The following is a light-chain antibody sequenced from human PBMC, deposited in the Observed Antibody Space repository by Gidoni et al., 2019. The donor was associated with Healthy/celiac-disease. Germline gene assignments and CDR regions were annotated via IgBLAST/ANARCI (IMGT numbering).Light chain of an antibody. J-gene: IGLJ2*01. Sequence: SYELTQPLAVAVALGQPARITWGGNNIGSKNVHWYQQKPGPAPVLVIYRDSNRPSGIPERFSGSNSATTATLTISRAQAGDDADYYCQVWDSSTVVFGGGTKLTVL. V-gene: IGLV3-9*01. CDR1: NIGSKN. CDR2: RDS. CDR3: QVWDSSTVV.